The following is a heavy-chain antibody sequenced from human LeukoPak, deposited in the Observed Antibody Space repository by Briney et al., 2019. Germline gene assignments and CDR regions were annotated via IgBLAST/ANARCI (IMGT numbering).Heavy chain of an antibody. V-gene: IGHV3-66*01. CDR1: GFTVSSNY. CDR3: ASKRYDSSGYYYHPPYYFDY. D-gene: IGHD3-22*01. Sequence: GGSLRLSCAASGFTVSSNYMSWVRQAPGKGPEWVSVIYSGGSTYYADSVKGRFTISRDNSKNTLYLQMNSLRAEDTAVYYCASKRYDSSGYYYHPPYYFDYWGQGTLVTVSS. J-gene: IGHJ4*02. CDR2: IYSGGST.